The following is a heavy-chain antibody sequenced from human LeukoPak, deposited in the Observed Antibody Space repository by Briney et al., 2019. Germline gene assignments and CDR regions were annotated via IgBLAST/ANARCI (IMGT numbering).Heavy chain of an antibody. V-gene: IGHV1-69*13. CDR2: IIPIFGTA. CDR1: GGTFSSYA. Sequence: ASVKVSCKASGGTFSSYAISWVRQAPGQGLEWMGGIIPIFGTANYAQKFQGRVTITADESTSTAYMELSSLRSEDTAVYYCARVRPFSSGSCYDYWGQGTLVTVSS. CDR3: ARVRPFSSGSCYDY. D-gene: IGHD2-15*01. J-gene: IGHJ4*02.